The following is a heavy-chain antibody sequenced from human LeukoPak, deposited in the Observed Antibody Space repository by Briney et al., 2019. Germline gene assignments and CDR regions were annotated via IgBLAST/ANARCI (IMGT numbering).Heavy chain of an antibody. CDR2: IYHSGST. V-gene: IGHV4-30-2*01. Sequence: SETLSLTCTVSGDSISDHYWSWIRQPPGKGLEWIGYIYHSGSTYYNPSLKSRVTISVDRSKNQFSLKLSSVTAADTAVYYCARVRGYGSGSYYRPPNWFDPWGQGTLVTVSS. CDR1: GDSISDHY. J-gene: IGHJ5*02. D-gene: IGHD3-10*01. CDR3: ARVRGYGSGSYYRPPNWFDP.